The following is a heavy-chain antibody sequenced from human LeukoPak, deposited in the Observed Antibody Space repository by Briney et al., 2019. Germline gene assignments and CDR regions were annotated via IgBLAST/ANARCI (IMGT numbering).Heavy chain of an antibody. J-gene: IGHJ4*02. V-gene: IGHV4-34*01. Sequence: SETLSLTCAVYGGSFSGYYWSWIRQPPGKGLEWIGEINHSGSTNYNPSLKSRVTISVDTSKNQFSLKLSSVTAADTAVYYCARNIGRFRGYYFDYWGQGTLVTVSS. D-gene: IGHD2-21*01. CDR1: GGSFSGYY. CDR3: ARNIGRFRGYYFDY. CDR2: INHSGST.